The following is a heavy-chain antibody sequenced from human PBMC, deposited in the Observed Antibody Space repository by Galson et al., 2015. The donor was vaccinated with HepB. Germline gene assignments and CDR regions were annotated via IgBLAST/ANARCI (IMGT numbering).Heavy chain of an antibody. CDR1: GLTFRNLW. V-gene: IGHV3-15*01. J-gene: IGHJ3*02. D-gene: IGHD3-16*01. Sequence: SLRLSCAASGLTFRNLWMSWVRQAPGKGLEWVGHITSAHHGGTTDYGAPVKGRFTISRDDSKSTVYLQVNSLKTEDTARYYCATDVPFTGGGALHIWGQGTMVTVSS. CDR2: ITSAHHGGTT. CDR3: ATDVPFTGGGALHI.